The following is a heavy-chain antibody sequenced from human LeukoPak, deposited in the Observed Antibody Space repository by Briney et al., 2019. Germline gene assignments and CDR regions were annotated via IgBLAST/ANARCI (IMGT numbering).Heavy chain of an antibody. D-gene: IGHD1-26*01. CDR1: GGTFSSYA. Sequence: ASVKVSCKASGGTFSSYAISWVRQAPGQGLEWMGIINPSGGSTSYAQKFQGRVTMTRDTSTSTVYMELSSLRSEDTAVYYCARDPSGSYALHSGAFDIWGQGTMVTVSS. CDR3: ARDPSGSYALHSGAFDI. J-gene: IGHJ3*02. CDR2: INPSGGST. V-gene: IGHV1-46*01.